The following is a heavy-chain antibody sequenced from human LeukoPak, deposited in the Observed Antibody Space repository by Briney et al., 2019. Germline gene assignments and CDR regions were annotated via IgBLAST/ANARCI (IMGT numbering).Heavy chain of an antibody. CDR3: ARDNLVVVAATKAYYFAS. CDR1: GGSISSTSYY. D-gene: IGHD2-15*01. Sequence: PSETLSLTCTVSGGSISSTSYYWGRIRPSPGKGLEWIGNINYIGIYYYNASLKSRVTISVDTSKNQFSLKVSSVTAADPAVYYCARDNLVVVAATKAYYFASWGQGTLVTVSS. V-gene: IGHV4-39*07. CDR2: INYIGIY. J-gene: IGHJ4*02.